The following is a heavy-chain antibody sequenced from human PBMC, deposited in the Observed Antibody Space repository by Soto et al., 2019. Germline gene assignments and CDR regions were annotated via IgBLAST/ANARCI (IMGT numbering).Heavy chain of an antibody. J-gene: IGHJ4*02. CDR3: ARDLATGSSHSAGGLLDY. CDR1: GGTFSSYA. CDR2: IIRIFGTA. V-gene: IGHV1-69*06. Sequence: WASVKVSCKASGGTFSSYAITWVRQAPGQGLEWMGGIIRIFGTANYVQKFQGRVTITADKSTSTAYMELSSLRSEDTAVYYCARDLATGSSHSAGGLLDYWGQGTLVTVSS.